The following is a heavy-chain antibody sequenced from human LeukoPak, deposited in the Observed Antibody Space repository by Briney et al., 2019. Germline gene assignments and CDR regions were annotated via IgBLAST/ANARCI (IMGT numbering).Heavy chain of an antibody. J-gene: IGHJ5*02. CDR2: INPNSGGT. Sequence: ASVKVSCKASGYTFTGYYMHWVRQAPGQGLEWMGWINPNSGGTSYAQKFQGRVTMTRDTSISTAYMELSSLRSDDTAVYYCTSDTYYYDSTGLGHWFDPWGQGTLVTVSS. D-gene: IGHD3-22*01. V-gene: IGHV1-2*02. CDR3: TSDTYYYDSTGLGHWFDP. CDR1: GYTFTGYY.